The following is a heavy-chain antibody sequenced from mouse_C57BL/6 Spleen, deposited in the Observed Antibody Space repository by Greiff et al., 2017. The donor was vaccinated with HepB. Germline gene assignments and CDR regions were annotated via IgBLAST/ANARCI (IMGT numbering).Heavy chain of an antibody. CDR1: GYTFTTYP. V-gene: IGHV1-47*01. J-gene: IGHJ1*03. CDR3: ARNYGSSYVDWYFDV. D-gene: IGHD1-1*01. Sequence: QVQLQQSGAELVKPGASVKMSCKASGYTFTTYPIEWMKQNHGKSLAWIGNFHPYNDDTKYNEKFKGKATLTVEKSSSTVYLELSRLTSDDSAVYYCARNYGSSYVDWYFDVWGTGTTVTVSS. CDR2: FHPYNDDT.